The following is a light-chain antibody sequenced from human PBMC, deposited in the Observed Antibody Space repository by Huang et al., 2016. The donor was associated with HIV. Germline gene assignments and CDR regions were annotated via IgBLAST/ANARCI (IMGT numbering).Light chain of an antibody. Sequence: EIVMTQSPATLSVSPGERATLSCRASQSVSSNLAWYQQKPGQAPRLLIYGASTRATGITARFSGTGSGTEFTLTISSLQSEDFAVYNCQQYNNWPHTFGQGTKLEIK. J-gene: IGKJ2*01. CDR3: QQYNNWPHT. CDR2: GAS. V-gene: IGKV3-15*01. CDR1: QSVSSN.